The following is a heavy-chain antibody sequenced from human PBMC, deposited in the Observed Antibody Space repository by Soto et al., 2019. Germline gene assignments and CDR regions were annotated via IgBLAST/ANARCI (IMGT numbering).Heavy chain of an antibody. V-gene: IGHV3-30*18. CDR2: ISYDGSNE. CDR1: GFTFSSYD. CDR3: AKLYNDIWTGSDY. D-gene: IGHD3-9*01. J-gene: IGHJ4*02. Sequence: QVQLVESGGGVVQPGRSLRLSCAASGFTFSSYDMHWVRQAPGKGLEWVAVISYDGSNEYYADSVKGRFTISRDNSENTPSLQMNSLRTEDTAVYYCAKLYNDIWTGSDYWGQGTLVTVSS.